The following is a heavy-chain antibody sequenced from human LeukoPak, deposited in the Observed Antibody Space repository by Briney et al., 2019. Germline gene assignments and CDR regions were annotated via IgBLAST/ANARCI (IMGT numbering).Heavy chain of an antibody. J-gene: IGHJ4*02. Sequence: PGGSLRLSCAASGFTFSSYAMHWVRQAPGKGLEYVSAISSNGGSTYYANSVKGRFTISRDNSKNTLYLQMGSLRAEDMAVYYCARDTGKLVAVAAYWGQGTLVTVSS. CDR2: ISSNGGST. CDR1: GFTFSSYA. V-gene: IGHV3-64*01. D-gene: IGHD6-19*01. CDR3: ARDTGKLVAVAAY.